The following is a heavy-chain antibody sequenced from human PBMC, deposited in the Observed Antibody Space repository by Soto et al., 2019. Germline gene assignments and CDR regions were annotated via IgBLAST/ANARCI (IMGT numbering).Heavy chain of an antibody. CDR1: GFTFSSYW. CDR3: ARDDYGGNLDY. D-gene: IGHD4-17*01. Sequence: GGSLRLSCAASGFTFSSYWMHWVRQAPGKGLVWVSRINSDWSSTSYADSVKGRFTISRDNAKNTLYLQMNSLRAEDTAVYYCARDDYGGNLDYWGQGTLVTVSS. V-gene: IGHV3-74*01. CDR2: INSDWSST. J-gene: IGHJ4*02.